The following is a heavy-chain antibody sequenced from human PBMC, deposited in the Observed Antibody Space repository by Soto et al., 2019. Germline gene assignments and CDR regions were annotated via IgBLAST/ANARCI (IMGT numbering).Heavy chain of an antibody. Sequence: QVQLVQSGAEVKKPGASVKVSCKASSYTFTSYGISWVRQAPGQGLEWMGWISAYNGNTNYAQKLQGRVTLPTDPSPSTAYMELSSLRSDDTAVYYCASLPTTVVTPIGWGQGTLVTVSS. J-gene: IGHJ4*02. CDR2: ISAYNGNT. D-gene: IGHD4-17*01. CDR1: SYTFTSYG. CDR3: ASLPTTVVTPIG. V-gene: IGHV1-18*04.